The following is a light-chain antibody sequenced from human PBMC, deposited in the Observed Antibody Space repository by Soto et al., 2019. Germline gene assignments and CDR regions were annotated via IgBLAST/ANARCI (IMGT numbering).Light chain of an antibody. CDR2: GAS. CDR1: QSVSSN. V-gene: IGKV3-15*01. CDR3: QKYNNWPRT. J-gene: IGKJ2*01. Sequence: ESVMTQSPATLSVSPGERATVSCRASQSVSSNLAWYQQKPGQAPRLLIYGASTRATGIPARFSGSGSGTEFTLTIGSLQSEDFAVYYCQKYNNWPRTFGQGTKLEIK.